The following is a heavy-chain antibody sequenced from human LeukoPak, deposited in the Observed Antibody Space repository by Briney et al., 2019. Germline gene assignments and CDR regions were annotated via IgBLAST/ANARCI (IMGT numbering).Heavy chain of an antibody. D-gene: IGHD1-26*01. CDR2: IKGDESAR. V-gene: IGHV3-7*01. Sequence: PGGSLRLSCAASGFTFSTYWMAWVRQAPGKGLEWVANIKGDESARHQADSVKGRFTISRDNAQNSVYLQMSSLRGEDTAVYYCARDVGGSLDDWGQGTLVTVSS. CDR1: GFTFSTYW. CDR3: ARDVGGSLDD. J-gene: IGHJ4*02.